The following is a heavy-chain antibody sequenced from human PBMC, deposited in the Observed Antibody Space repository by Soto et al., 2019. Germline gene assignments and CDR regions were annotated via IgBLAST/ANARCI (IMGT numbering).Heavy chain of an antibody. CDR2: IIPLFGTA. CDR1: GGTFGSYS. J-gene: IGHJ6*02. Sequence: SVEVSCKASGGTFGSYSIRWVQQAPGQGLDWMGGIIPLFGTANYAQKLQGRVTITADESTSTAYLELSSLRSEDTAVYYCARGPDSSSRDYYYYYGMDVWGQGTTVPVSS. CDR3: ARGPDSSSRDYYYYYGMDV. D-gene: IGHD6-6*01. V-gene: IGHV1-69*13.